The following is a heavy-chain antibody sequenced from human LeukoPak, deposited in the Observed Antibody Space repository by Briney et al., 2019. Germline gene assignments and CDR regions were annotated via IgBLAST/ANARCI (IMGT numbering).Heavy chain of an antibody. V-gene: IGHV1-24*01. CDR2: FDVEDAET. J-gene: IGHJ4*02. Sequence: ASVKVSCKDSVYSLTEVSIHWVRQAPGKGREWMGGFDVEDAETIYAQKFQGRVTMTEDTSIDTAYMELRSLGSGDTAVYYCSTDRGIREAAIGYWGQGTQVTVSS. D-gene: IGHD6-25*01. CDR3: STDRGIREAAIGY. CDR1: VYSLTEVS.